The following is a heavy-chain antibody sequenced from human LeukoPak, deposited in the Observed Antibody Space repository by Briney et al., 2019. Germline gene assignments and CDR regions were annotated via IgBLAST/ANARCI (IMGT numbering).Heavy chain of an antibody. CDR2: IYYSGST. CDR3: ARGCREDYGDPVVGNWFDP. V-gene: IGHV4-30-4*01. CDR1: GGSISSGDYY. D-gene: IGHD4-17*01. J-gene: IGHJ5*02. Sequence: SETLSLTCTVSGGSISSGDYYWSWIRQPPGKGLEWIGYIYYSGSTYYNPSLKSRVTISVDTSKNQFSLKLSSVTAADTAVYYCARGCREDYGDPVVGNWFDPWGQGTLVTVSS.